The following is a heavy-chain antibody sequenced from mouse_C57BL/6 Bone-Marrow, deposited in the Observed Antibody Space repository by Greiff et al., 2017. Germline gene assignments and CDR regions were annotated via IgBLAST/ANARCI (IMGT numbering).Heavy chain of an antibody. Sequence: EVMLVESGGGLVQPGGSLKLSCAASGFTFSDYYMYWVRQTPEKRLEWVAYISNGGGSTYYPDTVKGRFTISRDNAKNTLYLQMSRLKSEDTAMYYGARHEGFYYGSDWYFDVWGTGTTVTVSS. CDR3: ARHEGFYYGSDWYFDV. J-gene: IGHJ1*03. V-gene: IGHV5-12*01. CDR2: ISNGGGST. D-gene: IGHD1-1*01. CDR1: GFTFSDYY.